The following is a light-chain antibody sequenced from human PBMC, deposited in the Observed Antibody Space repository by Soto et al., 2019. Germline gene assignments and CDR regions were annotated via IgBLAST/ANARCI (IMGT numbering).Light chain of an antibody. CDR2: DAS. V-gene: IGKV3-20*01. CDR1: QSVAKNY. J-gene: IGKJ4*01. CDR3: QLWSSSPLP. Sequence: EIVLTQSPGTLSLSPGERATLSCRASQSVAKNYLAWYQQKPGQAPRLLIHDASIRATGIPDRFSGSGSGTDFTLTISRLETEDFAVYYCQLWSSSPLPFGVGTKVEIK.